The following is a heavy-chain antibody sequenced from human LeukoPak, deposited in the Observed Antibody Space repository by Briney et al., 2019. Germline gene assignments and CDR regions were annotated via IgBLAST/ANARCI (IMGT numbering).Heavy chain of an antibody. V-gene: IGHV4-59*08. CDR1: GGSINNYF. J-gene: IGHJ4*02. CDR3: AATMVRGVHTHFDY. Sequence: KSSETLSLTCTVSGGSINNYFWTWIRQPPGKGLEWIGYAYYSGSTNYNPSLKSRVTISVDTSKNQFSLRLSSVTAADTAVYYCAATMVRGVHTHFDYWGQGTLVTVSS. D-gene: IGHD3-10*01. CDR2: AYYSGST.